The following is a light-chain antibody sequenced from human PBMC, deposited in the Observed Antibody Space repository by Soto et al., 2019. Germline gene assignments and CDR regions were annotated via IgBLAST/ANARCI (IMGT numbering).Light chain of an antibody. CDR2: GAL. Sequence: ESVLTQSPGTLALSAGETATLSCRSSQSVDSYLVWYQPKSGEAPRLLIFGALNRATGIPSRFSGSGSGTDFTLTITRLEPEDFAVYYCQRFGTSPPWTFGQGTKVDIK. CDR3: QRFGTSPPWT. CDR1: QSVDSY. J-gene: IGKJ1*01. V-gene: IGKV3-20*01.